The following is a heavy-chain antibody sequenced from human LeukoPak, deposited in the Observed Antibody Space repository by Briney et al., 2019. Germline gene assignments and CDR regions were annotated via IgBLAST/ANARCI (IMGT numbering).Heavy chain of an antibody. CDR3: APGSGNYYTHYFDY. V-gene: IGHV4-59*08. J-gene: IGHJ4*02. D-gene: IGHD3-10*01. CDR1: GGSISSYY. Sequence: SETLSLACTVSGGSISSYYWSWIRQPPGKGLEWIGYIYYSGGTNYNPSLKSRVTISVDTSKNQFSLKLTSVTAADTAMYYCAPGSGNYYTHYFDYWGQGTLVTVSS. CDR2: IYYSGGT.